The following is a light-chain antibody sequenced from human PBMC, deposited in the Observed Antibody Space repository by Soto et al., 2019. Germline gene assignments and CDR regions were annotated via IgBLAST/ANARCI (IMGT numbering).Light chain of an antibody. CDR1: QCFXDD. CDR2: DAS. CDR3: HQRQSGPRT. Sequence: IGVTKSPATLSLSPGESPPVSCRASQCFXDDFGWYQQKTGQAPRLLXDDASNRAAGSPARLSGSGSETDFTLTISGVEPEDFAVDYYHQRQSGPRTFGQGTKVDIK. V-gene: IGKV3-11*01. J-gene: IGKJ1*01.